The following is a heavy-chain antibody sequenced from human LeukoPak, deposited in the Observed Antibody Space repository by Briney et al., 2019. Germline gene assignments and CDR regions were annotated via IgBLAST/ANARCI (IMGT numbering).Heavy chain of an antibody. Sequence: SETLSLTCSVSGGSISSSSYYWGWIRQPPGKGLEWIGSIYYIVSVYYNPSLKSRVTISVDTSKNQFSLKLSSVTATDTAVYYCARSSANYYDSSGYYYVPPYYFDYWGQGTLVTVSS. CDR3: ARSSANYYDSSGYYYVPPYYFDY. D-gene: IGHD3-22*01. J-gene: IGHJ4*02. CDR2: IYYIVSV. CDR1: GGSISSSSYY. V-gene: IGHV4-39*01.